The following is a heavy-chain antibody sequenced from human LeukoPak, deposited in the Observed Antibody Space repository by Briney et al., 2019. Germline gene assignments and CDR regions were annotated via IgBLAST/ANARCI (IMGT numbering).Heavy chain of an antibody. D-gene: IGHD2-21*01. V-gene: IGHV4-4*09. CDR1: GVSMSAYQ. CDR3: ATSNDAKIAPFDH. CDR2: INTKGET. Sequence: SETLSLACTVSGVSMSAYQWSWVRQSPEKGLEWSGCINTKGETSYNPSLKSRVTTSVDTSKSQFSLRPTSVTAADTAVYYCATSNDAKIAPFDHWGQGAPVTVSS. J-gene: IGHJ4*02.